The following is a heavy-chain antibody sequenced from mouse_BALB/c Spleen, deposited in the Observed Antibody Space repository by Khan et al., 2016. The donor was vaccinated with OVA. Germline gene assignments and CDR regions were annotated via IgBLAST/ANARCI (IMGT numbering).Heavy chain of an antibody. CDR3: ARSASYWFFEV. J-gene: IGHJ1*01. D-gene: IGHD6-1*01. CDR1: GYTFTNYG. V-gene: IGHV9-3-1*01. Sequence: QIQLVQSGPELKKPGETVKISCKASGYTFTNYGMNWVKQAPGKGLKWMGWINTYTGEPTYADDFKGRFAFSLETSANTAYLQINNLKNEDTATYFCARSASYWFFEVGGAGTTVTVSS. CDR2: INTYTGEP.